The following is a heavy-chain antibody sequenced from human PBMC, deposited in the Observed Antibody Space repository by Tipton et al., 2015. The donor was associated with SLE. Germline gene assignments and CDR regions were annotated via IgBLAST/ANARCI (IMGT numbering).Heavy chain of an antibody. CDR1: GGSISSGSYY. CDR2: IYYSGST. V-gene: IGHV4-39*07. J-gene: IGHJ4*02. D-gene: IGHD3-3*01. CDR3: ARDHQYSDFWSGISGFDY. Sequence: TLSLTCTVSGGSISSGSYYWSWIRQPPGKGPEWIGSIYYSGSTYYNPSLKSRVTISVDTSKNQFSLKLSSVTAADTAVYYCARDHQYSDFWSGISGFDYWGQGTLVTVSS.